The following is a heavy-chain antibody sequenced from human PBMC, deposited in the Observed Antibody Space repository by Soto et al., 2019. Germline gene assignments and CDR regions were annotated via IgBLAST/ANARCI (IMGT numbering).Heavy chain of an antibody. V-gene: IGHV5-51*01. CDR2: IYPGDSDT. CDR3: ARHIAVAGTSGMAV. D-gene: IGHD6-19*01. Sequence: GEALKISCKGSGDSVTSYWSCWVRQMPGKGLEWMGIIYPGDSDTRYSPSFQGQVTISADKSISTAYLQWSSLKASDTAMYYCARHIAVAGTSGMAVWGHGTTVTVS. CDR1: GDSVTSYW. J-gene: IGHJ6*02.